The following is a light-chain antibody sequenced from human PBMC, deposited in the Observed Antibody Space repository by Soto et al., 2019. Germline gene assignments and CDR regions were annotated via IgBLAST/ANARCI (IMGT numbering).Light chain of an antibody. Sequence: VRRTKCQNTLSECPGVRLTVTGMASQTISSWLAWYQQKPGKAPKLLIYKASTLKSGVPSRFSGSGSGTEFTLTISSLQPDDFATYYCQHYNSYSEAFGQGTKVDI. CDR3: QHYNSYSEA. V-gene: IGKV1-5*03. CDR2: KAS. J-gene: IGKJ1*01. CDR1: QTISSW.